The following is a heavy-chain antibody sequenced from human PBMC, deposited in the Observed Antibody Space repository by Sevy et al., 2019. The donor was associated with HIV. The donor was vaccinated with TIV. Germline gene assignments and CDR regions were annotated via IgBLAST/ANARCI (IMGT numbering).Heavy chain of an antibody. CDR2: IYPDDSDT. D-gene: IGHD3-22*01. CDR1: GYSFTSHW. Sequence: GESLKISCKGSGYSFTSHWIGWVRHMPGKGLEWMGIIYPDDSDTRYSPSFQGQVTFSADKSISTAYLQWSSLKASDAAMYYCATSRSGYFDSSGYYIYWGQGTLVTVSS. V-gene: IGHV5-51*01. CDR3: ATSRSGYFDSSGYYIY. J-gene: IGHJ4*02.